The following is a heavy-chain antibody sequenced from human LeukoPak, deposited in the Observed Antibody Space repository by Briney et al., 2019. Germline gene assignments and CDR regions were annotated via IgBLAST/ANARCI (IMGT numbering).Heavy chain of an antibody. CDR3: ASGSYSMIYFDY. CDR2: IIPIFGTA. D-gene: IGHD1-26*01. CDR1: GYTFTSYG. J-gene: IGHJ4*02. V-gene: IGHV1-69*05. Sequence: ASVKVSCKASGYTFTSYGISWVRQAPGQGLEWMGRIIPIFGTANYAQKFQGRVTITTDESTSTAYMELSSLRSEDTAVYYCASGSYSMIYFDYWGQGTLVTVSS.